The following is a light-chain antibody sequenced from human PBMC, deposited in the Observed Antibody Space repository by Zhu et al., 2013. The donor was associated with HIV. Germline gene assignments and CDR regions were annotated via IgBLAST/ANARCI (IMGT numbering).Light chain of an antibody. CDR1: QGITNS. CDR3: QKYNSAPL. J-gene: IGKJ4*02. V-gene: IGKV1-27*01. CDR2: AAS. Sequence: DIQMTQSPSSLSASVGDRVSITCRASQGITNSLAWYQQKPGKVPRLLIYAASTLQSGVPSRFRGSGSGTDFTLTISSLQPEDVATYYCQKYNSAPLFGGGTK.